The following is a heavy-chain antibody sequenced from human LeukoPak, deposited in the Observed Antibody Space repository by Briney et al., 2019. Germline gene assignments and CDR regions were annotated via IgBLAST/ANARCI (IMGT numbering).Heavy chain of an antibody. CDR2: IYYSGST. CDR1: GGSISSHY. J-gene: IGHJ4*02. CDR3: AMICRDGYIQACDY. D-gene: IGHD5-24*01. V-gene: IGHV4-59*11. Sequence: SETLSLTCTVSGGSISSHYWSWIRQPPGKGLEWIGYIYYSGSTNYNPSLKSRVTISVDTSKNQFSLKLSSVTAADTAVYYCAMICRDGYIQACDYWGQGTLVTVSS.